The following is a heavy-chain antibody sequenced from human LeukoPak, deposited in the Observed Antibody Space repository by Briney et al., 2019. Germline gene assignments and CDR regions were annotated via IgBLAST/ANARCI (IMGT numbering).Heavy chain of an antibody. CDR3: ARVGYGSGSYPDY. J-gene: IGHJ4*02. V-gene: IGHV4-31*03. D-gene: IGHD3-10*01. CDR1: GGSISSGGYY. CDR2: IYYSGST. Sequence: KPSETLSLTCTVSGGSISSGGYYWSWIRQHPGKGLEWIGYIYYSGSTYYNPSLKSRVTISVDTSKNQLSLKLSSVTAADTAVYYCARVGYGSGSYPDYWGQGTLVTVSS.